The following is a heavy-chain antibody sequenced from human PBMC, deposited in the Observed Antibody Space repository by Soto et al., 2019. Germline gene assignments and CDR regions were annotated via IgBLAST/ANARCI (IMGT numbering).Heavy chain of an antibody. D-gene: IGHD2-21*02. J-gene: IGHJ4*02. CDR3: ARSRRSTAIQDDH. Sequence: QVQLVQSGAEVKKPGASVKVSCKASGYTFTGYFIHWVRQAPGQGLEWMGWINPKSGGTNYAPNFQGRDTMTRDTSTITAYMELTWLRFDDTAVHYCARSRRSTAIQDDHWGQGTLVTVSS. CDR1: GYTFTGYF. V-gene: IGHV1-2*02. CDR2: INPKSGGT.